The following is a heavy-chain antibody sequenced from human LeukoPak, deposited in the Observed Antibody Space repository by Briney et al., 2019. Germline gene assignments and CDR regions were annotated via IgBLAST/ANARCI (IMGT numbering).Heavy chain of an antibody. CDR1: GFTFSSCS. CDR3: ARADDYSNYEVDY. D-gene: IGHD4-11*01. CDR2: ISSSSSYI. V-gene: IGHV3-21*01. J-gene: IGHJ4*02. Sequence: GGSLRLSCAASGFTFSSCSMNWVRQAPGKGLEWVSSISSSSSYIYYADSVKGRFTISRDNAKNSLYLQMNSLRAEDTAVYYCARADDYSNYEVDYWGQGTLVTVSS.